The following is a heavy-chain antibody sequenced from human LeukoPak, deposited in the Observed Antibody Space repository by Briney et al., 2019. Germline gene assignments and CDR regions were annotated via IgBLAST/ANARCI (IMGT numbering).Heavy chain of an antibody. CDR3: ARDGPYYYGNSGYYYSMDV. CDR2: IWYDGSNE. CDR1: GFTFSNHG. J-gene: IGHJ6*02. D-gene: IGHD3-22*01. Sequence: GGSLRLSCAASGFTFSNHGMHWVRQAPGKGLEWVAAIWYDGSNEFYADSVKGRFTISRDNSKNSLYLQVSSLRAEDTAVYFCARDGPYYYGNSGYYYSMDVWGQGATVTVSS. V-gene: IGHV3-33*01.